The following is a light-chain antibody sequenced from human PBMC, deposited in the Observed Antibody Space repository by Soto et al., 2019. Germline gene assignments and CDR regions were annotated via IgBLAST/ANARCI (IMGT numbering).Light chain of an antibody. Sequence: IIITKTPSSLSTSVGDRVTITCKASQNISNYLNWYQQKTGKSPKLLMYDASNLATGVPSRFSGSKSGTDFTFTIIGLQPEDITRYYFQLYPYRLTFGPGPKVDI. CDR1: QNISNY. J-gene: IGKJ3*01. CDR2: DAS. V-gene: IGKV1-33*01. CDR3: QLYPYRLT.